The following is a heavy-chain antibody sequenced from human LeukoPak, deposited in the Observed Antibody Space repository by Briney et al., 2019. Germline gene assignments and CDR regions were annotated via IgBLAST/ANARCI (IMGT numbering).Heavy chain of an antibody. J-gene: IGHJ5*02. CDR3: AKGGVGASGTSRWFDP. CDR2: ISGTGGST. CDR1: GFTFSSYA. Sequence: GGSLRLSRAASGFTFSSYAMSWVRQAPGKGLEWVSAISGTGGSTFYADSVKGRFTISRDNSKNTLYLQMDSLRAEDTAVYYCAKGGVGASGTSRWFDPWGQGTLVTVSS. D-gene: IGHD1-7*01. V-gene: IGHV3-23*01.